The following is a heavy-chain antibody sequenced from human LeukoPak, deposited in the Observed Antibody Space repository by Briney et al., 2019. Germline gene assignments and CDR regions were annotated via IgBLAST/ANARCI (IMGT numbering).Heavy chain of an antibody. CDR3: ARGDSSGWYDWFDP. D-gene: IGHD6-19*01. J-gene: IGHJ5*02. CDR1: GFTFSSYG. CDR2: IWYDGSNK. V-gene: IGHV3-33*01. Sequence: GRSLRLSCAASGFTFSSYGMHWVRQAPGKGLEWVAVIWYDGSNKYYADYVKGRFTISRDNSKNTLYLQMNSLRAEDTAVYYCARGDSSGWYDWFDPWGQGTLVTVSS.